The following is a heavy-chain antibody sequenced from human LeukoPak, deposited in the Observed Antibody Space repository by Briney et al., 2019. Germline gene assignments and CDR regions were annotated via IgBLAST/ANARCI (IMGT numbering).Heavy chain of an antibody. D-gene: IGHD6-19*01. V-gene: IGHV4-34*01. CDR1: GGSFGGYY. CDR3: ARGPRIAVAGTGGWFDP. J-gene: IGHJ5*02. CDR2: INHSGST. Sequence: SETLSLTCAVYGGSFGGYYWSWIRQPPGKGLEWIGEINHSGSTNYNPSLKSRVTISVDTSKNQFSLKLSSVTAADTAVYYCARGPRIAVAGTGGWFDPWGQGTLVTVSS.